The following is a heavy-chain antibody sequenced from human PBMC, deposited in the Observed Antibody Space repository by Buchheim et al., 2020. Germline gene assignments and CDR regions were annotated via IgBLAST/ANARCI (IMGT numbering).Heavy chain of an antibody. J-gene: IGHJ4*02. Sequence: EVKLVESGGGLVQPGGSLRLSCVASGFTFSAYWMSWVRQAPGKGLEWVANIKPDGSKEYYVDSVKGRFTISRDNAKDSLYLRMTPLGVEDTVLFYGAGEKKGEYFWGQGTL. CDR3: AGEKKGEYF. CDR2: IKPDGSKE. CDR1: GFTFSAYW. V-gene: IGHV3-7*01. D-gene: IGHD4-17*01.